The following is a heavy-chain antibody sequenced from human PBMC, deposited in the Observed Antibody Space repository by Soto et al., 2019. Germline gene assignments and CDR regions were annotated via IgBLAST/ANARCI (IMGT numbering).Heavy chain of an antibody. CDR1: GFTFSNAW. J-gene: IGHJ6*02. Sequence: DVQLVESGGGLVKPGGSLRLSCAASGFTFSNAWMSWVRQAPGKGLEWVGRIKSKTDGGTTDYAAPVKGRFTISRDDSKNTLYLQMNSLKTEDTAVYYCTTESSSWYWYYYYGMDVWGQGTTVTVSS. CDR2: IKSKTDGGTT. CDR3: TTESSSWYWYYYYGMDV. D-gene: IGHD6-13*01. V-gene: IGHV3-15*01.